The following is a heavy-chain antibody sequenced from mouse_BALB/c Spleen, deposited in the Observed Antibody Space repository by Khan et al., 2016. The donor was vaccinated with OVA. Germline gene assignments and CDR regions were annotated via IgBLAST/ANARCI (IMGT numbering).Heavy chain of an antibody. CDR1: GYTFSTYW. Sequence: LQQPGSELVSPGASVKLSCKTSGYTFSTYWMHWVKQRPGQGIKWSGNIYPGSGSPNYDEKFKSKATLTVDTSSTTAYMQLSSLTSEDSAFFYCTRGTTAPYVMDFWGQGTSVTVSS. CDR2: IYPGSGSP. V-gene: IGHV1S22*01. D-gene: IGHD1-2*01. J-gene: IGHJ4*01. CDR3: TRGTTAPYVMDF.